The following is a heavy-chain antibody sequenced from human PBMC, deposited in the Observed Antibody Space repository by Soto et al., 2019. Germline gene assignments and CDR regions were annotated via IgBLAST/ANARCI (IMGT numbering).Heavy chain of an antibody. CDR3: ARAQNLEMATP. D-gene: IGHD5-12*01. V-gene: IGHV1-3*01. J-gene: IGHJ4*02. CDR2: INAGNGNT. CDR1: GYIFTSYA. Sequence: QVQLVQSGAEVKKPGASVKVSCKASGYIFTSYAMLWVRQAPGQRLEWMGWINAGNGNTKYSQKFQGRVTITRDTSASTAYMELSSLRSEDTAVYYCARAQNLEMATPWGQGTLVTVSS.